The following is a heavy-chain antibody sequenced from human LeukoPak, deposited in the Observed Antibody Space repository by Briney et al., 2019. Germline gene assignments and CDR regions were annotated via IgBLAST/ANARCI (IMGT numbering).Heavy chain of an antibody. Sequence: SETLSLTCTVSGVSISSSNSYWGWIRQPPGKGLEWIGSIYYSGNTYYNASLKSQVSISIDTSKNQFSLRLTSVTAADTAVYYCARQTGSGLFIPPGGQGTLVTVSS. D-gene: IGHD3/OR15-3a*01. CDR1: GVSISSSNSY. CDR2: IYYSGNT. J-gene: IGHJ4*02. CDR3: ARQTGSGLFIPP. V-gene: IGHV4-39*01.